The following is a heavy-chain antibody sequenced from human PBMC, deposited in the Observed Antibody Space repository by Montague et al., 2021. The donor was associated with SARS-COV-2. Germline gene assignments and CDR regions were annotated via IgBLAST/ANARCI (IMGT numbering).Heavy chain of an antibody. V-gene: IGHV4-59*01. J-gene: IGHJ4*02. D-gene: IGHD6-13*01. Sequence: SETLPLTCTVSGDSMNNYYWSWIRQPPGKGLEWVGDINYSGSTXXXPSXXXRVTLSRDTSKNQFSLRLTSVTAADTAMYFCARAPIYRSSWYAYFDYWGQGTLVTVSS. CDR1: GDSMNNYY. CDR3: ARAPIYRSSWYAYFDY. CDR2: INYSGST.